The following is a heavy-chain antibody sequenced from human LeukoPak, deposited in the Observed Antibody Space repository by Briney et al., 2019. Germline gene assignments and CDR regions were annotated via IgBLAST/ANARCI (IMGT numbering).Heavy chain of an antibody. D-gene: IGHD3-22*01. CDR3: ARSTDSGDYYDSSGLDY. Sequence: SETLSLTCTVSGGSISSYYWSWIRQPAGKGLEWIGRIYTSESTNYNPSLKSRVTMSVDTSKNQFSLKLSSVTAADTAVYYCARSTDSGDYYDSSGLDYWGQGTLVTVSS. CDR1: GGSISSYY. J-gene: IGHJ4*02. CDR2: IYTSEST. V-gene: IGHV4-4*07.